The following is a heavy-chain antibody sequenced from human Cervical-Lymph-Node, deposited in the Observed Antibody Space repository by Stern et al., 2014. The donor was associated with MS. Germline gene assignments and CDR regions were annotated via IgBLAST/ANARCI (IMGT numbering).Heavy chain of an antibody. Sequence: MQLVQSGTEVKKTGASVKLSCKSPGYNFTSSSMHWGRQAPGQGLEWMGIINPSGDRTTSAPKDQGRVTMTREPVSRTVYMELSSLGSEDTAVYYCARGQRYFDYWGQGTLVTVSS. CDR3: ARGQRYFDY. V-gene: IGHV1-46*01. CDR2: INPSGDRT. CDR1: GYNFTSSS. J-gene: IGHJ4*02.